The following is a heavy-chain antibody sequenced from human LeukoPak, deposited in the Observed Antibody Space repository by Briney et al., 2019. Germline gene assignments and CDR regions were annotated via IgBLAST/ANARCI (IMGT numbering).Heavy chain of an antibody. CDR3: ARGGSGWPDAFDI. Sequence: GGSLRLSCAASGFTFSSYAMSWVRQAPGKGLEWVSAISGSGGSTYYADSVKGRFTISRDNAKNTLYLQMNSLRAEDTAVYYCARGGSGWPDAFDIWGQGTMVTVSS. CDR2: ISGSGGST. V-gene: IGHV3-23*01. J-gene: IGHJ3*02. CDR1: GFTFSSYA. D-gene: IGHD6-19*01.